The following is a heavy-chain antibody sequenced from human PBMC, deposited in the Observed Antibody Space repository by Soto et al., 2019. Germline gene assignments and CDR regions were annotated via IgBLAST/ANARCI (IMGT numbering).Heavy chain of an antibody. Sequence: PGGSLRLSCAASGFTSSNYWMTWVRQAPGKGLEWVANIKEDGSEKHYVDSVKGRFTISRDNAKNSLYLQMNSLRVEDTAVYFCSRDVVVGAKALNYWGQGALVTVLL. D-gene: IGHD2-15*01. V-gene: IGHV3-7*01. J-gene: IGHJ4*02. CDR3: SRDVVVGAKALNY. CDR1: GFTSSNYW. CDR2: IKEDGSEK.